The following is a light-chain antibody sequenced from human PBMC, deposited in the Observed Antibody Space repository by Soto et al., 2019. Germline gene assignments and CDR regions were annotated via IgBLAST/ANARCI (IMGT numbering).Light chain of an antibody. CDR1: QSVSRR. CDR2: DAS. V-gene: IGKV1-5*01. J-gene: IGKJ2*01. Sequence: DIQMTQSPSTLSASVGDRITITCRASQSVSRRLAWFQQKPGKAPKLLIYDASSLESGVPSRCSGRGSGTEFTLPISSRQDDDCATYYCHNYYGDSLHTFGQGTKLEIK. CDR3: HNYYGDSLHT.